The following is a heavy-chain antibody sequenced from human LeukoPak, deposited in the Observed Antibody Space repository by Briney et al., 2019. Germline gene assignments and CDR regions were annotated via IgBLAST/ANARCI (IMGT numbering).Heavy chain of an antibody. Sequence: GGSLRLSCAASGFTFSSYAMSWVRQAPGKGLEWVSAISGSGGSTYYADSVKGRFTISRDNSKNTLYLQMNSLRAEDTAVYYCAKKRKITYYYDSPRDFGYWGQGTLVTVSS. CDR1: GFTFSSYA. J-gene: IGHJ4*02. V-gene: IGHV3-23*01. CDR3: AKKRKITYYYDSPRDFGY. CDR2: ISGSGGST. D-gene: IGHD3-22*01.